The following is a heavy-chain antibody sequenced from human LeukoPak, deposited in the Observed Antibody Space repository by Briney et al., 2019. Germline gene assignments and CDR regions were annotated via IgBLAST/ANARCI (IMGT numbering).Heavy chain of an antibody. CDR3: AKGNIVVVPAATRRPPFDY. Sequence: GGSLRLSCAASGFTFSSYAMSWVRQAPGKGLEWVSAISGSGGNTYYADSVKGRFTISRDNSKNTLYLQMNSLRAEDTAVYYCAKGNIVVVPAATRRPPFDYWGQGTLVTVSS. D-gene: IGHD2-2*01. V-gene: IGHV3-23*01. J-gene: IGHJ4*02. CDR1: GFTFSSYA. CDR2: ISGSGGNT.